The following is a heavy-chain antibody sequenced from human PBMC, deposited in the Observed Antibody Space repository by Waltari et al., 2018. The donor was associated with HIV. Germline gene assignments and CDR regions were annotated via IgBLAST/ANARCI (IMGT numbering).Heavy chain of an antibody. CDR2: ISPSRST. D-gene: IGHD4-17*01. CDR1: GGSFSGYY. Sequence: QMQLQQWGAGPLKPSETLSLTCAVQGGSFSGYYWSWIRQPPGKGLAWIGEISPSRSTKYNPSLKSRVTISVDTSKNQFSLRLKSVTAADTAVFYCASRGAPTPVTTDSWGQGTLVIVSS. J-gene: IGHJ5*01. CDR3: ASRGAPTPVTTDS. V-gene: IGHV4-34*01.